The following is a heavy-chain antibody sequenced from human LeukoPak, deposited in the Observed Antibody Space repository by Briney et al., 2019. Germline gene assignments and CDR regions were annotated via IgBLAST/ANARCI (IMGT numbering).Heavy chain of an antibody. V-gene: IGHV4-59*08. J-gene: IGHJ6*02. CDR3: ARQKLLYYYYGMDV. CDR1: GGSISSYY. Sequence: SETLSLTCTVSGGSISSYYWSWIRQPPGKGLEWIGYIYYSGSTNYNPSLKSRVTISVDTSKNQFSLKLSSVTAADTAVYYSARQKLLYYYYGMDVWGQGTTVTVSS. CDR2: IYYSGST. D-gene: IGHD2/OR15-2a*01.